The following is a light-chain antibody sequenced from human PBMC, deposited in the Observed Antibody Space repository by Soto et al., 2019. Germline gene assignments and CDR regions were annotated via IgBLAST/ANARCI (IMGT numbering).Light chain of an antibody. V-gene: IGKV3-15*01. CDR2: DAS. CDR3: QQYHFWVT. CDR1: QAVGSS. Sequence: EIVMTQSPVTLSVFPGESATLSCRASQAVGSSLAWYQQKPGQAPRRLIYDASTRASGIPAWFSGSGYGTEFTLTISSLQLEDSAIYYCQQYHFWVTFGQETKVEIK. J-gene: IGKJ1*01.